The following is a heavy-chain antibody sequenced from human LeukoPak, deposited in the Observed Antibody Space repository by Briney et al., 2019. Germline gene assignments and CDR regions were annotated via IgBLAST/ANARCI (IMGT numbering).Heavy chain of an antibody. CDR3: ARGPSLHSKWAGGRWFDP. CDR1: GFTFSSYS. V-gene: IGHV3-21*01. D-gene: IGHD1-26*01. Sequence: GGSLRLSCAASGFTFSSYSMNWVRQAPGKGLEWVSSISSSSSYIYYADSVKGRFTISRDNAKNSLYLQMNSLRAEDTAVYYCARGPSLHSKWAGGRWFDPWGQGTLVTVSS. CDR2: ISSSSSYI. J-gene: IGHJ5*02.